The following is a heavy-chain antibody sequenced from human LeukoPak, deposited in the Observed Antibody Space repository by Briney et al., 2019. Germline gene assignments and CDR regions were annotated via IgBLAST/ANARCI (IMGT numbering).Heavy chain of an antibody. CDR2: IYYSGST. CDR1: GGSISSSRYY. D-gene: IGHD3-10*01. J-gene: IGHJ4*02. CDR3: ARLLVVRGVMD. V-gene: IGHV4-39*01. Sequence: PSQTLSLTCTVSGGSISSSRYYWGWLRQPPGKGLEWIGSIYYSGSTYYNPSLKSRVTISVDTSKNQFSLKLSSVTAADTAVYYCARLLVVRGVMDWGQGTLVTVSS.